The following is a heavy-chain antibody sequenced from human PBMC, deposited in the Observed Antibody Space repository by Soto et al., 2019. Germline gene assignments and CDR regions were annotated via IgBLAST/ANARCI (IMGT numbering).Heavy chain of an antibody. J-gene: IGHJ2*01. CDR2: ISRSSSYI. D-gene: IGHD3-22*01. Sequence: EVQLVESGGGLVKPGGSLRLSCAASGFSFNNYNMDWVRQAPGKGLEWVSSISRSSSYIYYADSVKGRFTISRDNAKNSLYLQMNSLRADDTAVYYCAAPYYYDSSGYYSGNWYFDLWGRGTLVTVSS. CDR3: AAPYYYDSSGYYSGNWYFDL. V-gene: IGHV3-21*01. CDR1: GFSFNNYN.